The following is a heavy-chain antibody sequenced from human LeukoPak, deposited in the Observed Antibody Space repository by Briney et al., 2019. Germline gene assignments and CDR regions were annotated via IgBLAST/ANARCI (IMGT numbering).Heavy chain of an antibody. CDR1: GGSISSYY. V-gene: IGHV4-59*08. J-gene: IGHJ4*02. CDR3: ASLSEGSFDD. Sequence: SETLSLTCTVSGGSISSYYWSWIRQPPGKGLEWIGYIYYSGSTNYNPSLRSRVTISVDTSKKQFSLKLSSVTAADTAVYYCASLSEGSFDDWGQGTLVTVSS. CDR2: IYYSGST.